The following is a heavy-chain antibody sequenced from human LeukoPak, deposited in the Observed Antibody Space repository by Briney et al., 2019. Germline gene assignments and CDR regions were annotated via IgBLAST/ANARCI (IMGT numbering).Heavy chain of an antibody. D-gene: IGHD6-13*01. V-gene: IGHV3-7*05. Sequence: GGSLRLSCTASGFTLRNYWMSWVRQTPEKGLEWVANIKQDESEKVYVDSVKGRFTISRDNAKSSLYLQMSGLRADDTAVYYCARDPYSSTWSYGVYIWGQGTTVTVSS. CDR1: GFTLRNYW. J-gene: IGHJ6*02. CDR2: IKQDESEK. CDR3: ARDPYSSTWSYGVYI.